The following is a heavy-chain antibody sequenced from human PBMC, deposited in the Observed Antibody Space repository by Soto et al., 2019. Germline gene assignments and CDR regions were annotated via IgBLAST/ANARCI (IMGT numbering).Heavy chain of an antibody. V-gene: IGHV3-48*03. J-gene: IGHJ4*02. CDR2: ITSSGSTI. Sequence: VGSLRLSCAASGFTFSSSEMNWVRQAPGKGLEWISYITSSGSTIYYADSVKGRFTISRDNAKNSLYLQMNSLRAEDMAVYYCASSTVMGNWGQGTLVTVSS. CDR3: ASSTVMGN. CDR1: GFTFSSSE. D-gene: IGHD5-18*01.